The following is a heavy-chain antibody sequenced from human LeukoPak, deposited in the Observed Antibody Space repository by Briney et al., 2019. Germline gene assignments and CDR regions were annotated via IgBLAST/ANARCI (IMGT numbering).Heavy chain of an antibody. CDR1: GFTVSSNY. Sequence: PGGSLRLSCAASGFTVSSNYMSWVRQAPGKGLEWVSVIYSGGSTYYADSVKGRFTISRDNSKNTLYLQMNSLRAEDTAVYYCARDRYYDSSGALNYYYYYGMDVWGQGTTVTVSS. V-gene: IGHV3-66*01. J-gene: IGHJ6*02. CDR3: ARDRYYDSSGALNYYYYYGMDV. CDR2: IYSGGST. D-gene: IGHD3-22*01.